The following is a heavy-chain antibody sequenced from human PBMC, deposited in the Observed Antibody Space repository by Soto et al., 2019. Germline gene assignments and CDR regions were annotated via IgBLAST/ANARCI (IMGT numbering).Heavy chain of an antibody. Sequence: ASVKVSCKAAGYTLTDYYFHWVRQAPGQGLEWMGWINPNTYGTTTYAQKFQGRVTLTRDTSTRTAYMELSSLRSDDTAVYYCAGGRHYSEFDYWGQGTLVTVSS. CDR2: INPNTYGTT. J-gene: IGHJ4*02. V-gene: IGHV1-2*02. CDR1: GYTLTDYY. CDR3: AGGRHYSEFDY. D-gene: IGHD2-21*01.